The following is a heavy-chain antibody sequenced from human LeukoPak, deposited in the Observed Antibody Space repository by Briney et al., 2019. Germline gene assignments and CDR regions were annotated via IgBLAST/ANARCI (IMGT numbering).Heavy chain of an antibody. J-gene: IGHJ4*02. CDR3: ARGFSGYR. CDR2: IWYVGSNK. CDR1: GFTFSSDG. V-gene: IGHV3-33*01. Sequence: GGSLRLSCAPSGFTFSSDGMHWVRQAPGKGLEWVAVIWYVGSNKYYADSVKGRFTISRDNSKNTLYLQMNSLRAEDTAVYYCARGFSGYRWGQGTLVTVSS. D-gene: IGHD3-22*01.